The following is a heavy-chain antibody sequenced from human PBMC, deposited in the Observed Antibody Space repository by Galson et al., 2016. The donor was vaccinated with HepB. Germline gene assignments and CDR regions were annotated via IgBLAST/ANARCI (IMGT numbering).Heavy chain of an antibody. CDR2: INPRGGST. CDR1: GYTFTSYF. J-gene: IGHJ4*02. D-gene: IGHD6-19*01. Sequence: SVKVSCKASGYTFTSYFMHWVRQAPGQGLEWMGIINPRGGSTSYAQKFQGRVTMTRDTSTSTVYMELSSLRTEDTAVYYCARDAPRIAVAGGVDYWGQGTLVTGSS. CDR3: ARDAPRIAVAGGVDY. V-gene: IGHV1-46*01.